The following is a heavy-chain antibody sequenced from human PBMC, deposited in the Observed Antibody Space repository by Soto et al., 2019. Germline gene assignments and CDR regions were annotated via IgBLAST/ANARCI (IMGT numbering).Heavy chain of an antibody. CDR3: AKDQINSSGYPVYYYYYYGMDV. CDR1: GFTFSSYG. D-gene: IGHD3-22*01. Sequence: GGSLRLSCAASGFTFSSYGMHWVRQAPGKGLEWVAVISYDGSNKYYADSVKGRFTISRDNSKNTLYLQMNSLRAEDTAVYYCAKDQINSSGYPVYYYYYYGMDVWGQGTTVTVSS. CDR2: ISYDGSNK. V-gene: IGHV3-30*18. J-gene: IGHJ6*02.